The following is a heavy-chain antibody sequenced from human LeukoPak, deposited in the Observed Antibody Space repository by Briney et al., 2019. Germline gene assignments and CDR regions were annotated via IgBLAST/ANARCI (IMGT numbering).Heavy chain of an antibody. CDR1: GFALSSNA. V-gene: IGHV3-23*01. CDR2: MGSNI. CDR3: AKDDGLHNFDY. Sequence: GGSLRLSCSASGFALSSNAMSWVRQAPGKELEWVSAMGSNIYYADSVKGRFTISRDDSKNTLYLQMNSLRLEDTAVYYCAKDDGLHNFDYWGQGTLVTVSS. D-gene: IGHD4-11*01. J-gene: IGHJ4*02.